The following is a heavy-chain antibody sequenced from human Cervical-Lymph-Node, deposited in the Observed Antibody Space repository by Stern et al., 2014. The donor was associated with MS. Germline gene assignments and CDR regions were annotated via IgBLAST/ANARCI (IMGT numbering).Heavy chain of an antibody. D-gene: IGHD2-15*01. CDR3: AREGCSGGTCYLDY. V-gene: IGHV1-2*04. CDR2: INLNSGAT. J-gene: IGHJ4*02. CDR1: GYTFTGHN. Sequence: VQLEESGAEVKKPGASVKVSCKASGYTFTGHNMHWVRQAPGQGLEWMGWINLNSGATNYAQKFQGWVTMTRDTSISSADMELNRLTSDDTAVYFCAREGCSGGTCYLDYWGQGTLVTVSS.